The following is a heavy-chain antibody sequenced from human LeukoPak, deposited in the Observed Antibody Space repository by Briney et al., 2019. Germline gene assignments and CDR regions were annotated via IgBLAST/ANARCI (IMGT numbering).Heavy chain of an antibody. V-gene: IGHV3-21*01. D-gene: IGHD3-22*01. Sequence: GGSLRLSCAASGFTFSSYSMTWVRQAPGKGLEWVSIISSGSSAIFSADALKGRFTISRDDAKNLLYLDMNSLRAEDTAVYYCARVSFSDYYDSSWGQGTLVTVSS. CDR3: ARVSFSDYYDSS. CDR1: GFTFSSYS. CDR2: ISSGSSAI. J-gene: IGHJ4*02.